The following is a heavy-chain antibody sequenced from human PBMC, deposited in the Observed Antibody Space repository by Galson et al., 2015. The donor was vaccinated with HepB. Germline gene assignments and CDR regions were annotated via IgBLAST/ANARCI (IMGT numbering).Heavy chain of an antibody. CDR1: GFTFSSYA. J-gene: IGHJ4*02. CDR3: ARGIPEDIVVVPGGIDY. D-gene: IGHD2-15*01. V-gene: IGHV3-30*04. Sequence: SLRLSCAASGFTFSSYAMHWVRQAPGKGLEWVAVISYDGANKYYADSVKGRLTISRDNSKNTLFLQMSSLRAEDTAVYYCARGIPEDIVVVPGGIDYWGQGTLVTVSS. CDR2: ISYDGANK.